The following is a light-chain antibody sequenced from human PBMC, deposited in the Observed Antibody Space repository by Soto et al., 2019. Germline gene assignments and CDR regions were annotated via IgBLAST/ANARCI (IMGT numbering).Light chain of an antibody. Sequence: QSALTQPASVSGSPGQSITISCTGTSSDVGSYNLVSWYQQHPGKAPKLMIYEGSKRPSGVSNRFSGSKSGNTASLTISGLHAEDEADYYCCSYAGSSTFYVFGTGTKLTV. CDR3: CSYAGSSTFYV. CDR2: EGS. V-gene: IGLV2-23*01. J-gene: IGLJ1*01. CDR1: SSDVGSYNL.